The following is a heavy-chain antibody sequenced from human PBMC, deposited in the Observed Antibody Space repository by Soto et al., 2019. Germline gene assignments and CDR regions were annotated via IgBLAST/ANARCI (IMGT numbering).Heavy chain of an antibody. CDR1: GFTFDDYA. J-gene: IGHJ3*02. CDR2: ISWNSGSI. V-gene: IGHV3-9*01. Sequence: EVQLVESGGGLVQPGRSLRLSCAASGFTFDDYAMHWVRQAPGKGLEWVSGISWNSGSIGYADSVKGRFTISRDNAKNSLYLQMNSLRAEDTALYYCAKDLGSSGSEGDAFDIWGQGTMVTVSS. CDR3: AKDLGSSGSEGDAFDI. D-gene: IGHD3-22*01.